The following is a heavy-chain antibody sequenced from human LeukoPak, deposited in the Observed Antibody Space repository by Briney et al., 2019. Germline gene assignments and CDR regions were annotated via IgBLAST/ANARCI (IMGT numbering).Heavy chain of an antibody. J-gene: IGHJ4*02. D-gene: IGHD4-17*01. CDR3: ARLSTTVTFFDY. V-gene: IGHV4-39*01. CDR2: IYYSGST. CDR1: GGSISSRSCY. Sequence: SETLSLTCSVSGGSISSRSCYWGWIRQPPGKGLEWIGGIYYSGSTYYNPSLKSRVTISVDTSKNQFSLKLSSVTAADTAVYYCARLSTTVTFFDYWGRGTLVTVSS.